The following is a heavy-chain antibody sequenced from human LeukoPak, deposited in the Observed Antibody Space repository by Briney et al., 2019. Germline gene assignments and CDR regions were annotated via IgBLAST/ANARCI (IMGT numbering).Heavy chain of an antibody. Sequence: GSLRLSCAASGFPFNSFWMHWARQAPGKGLVWVSDMNEYSTTIRYADSVKGRFTISRDNAKSILYLQMNNLRAEDTAMYFCARGGVNPVDHWGQGTLVTVSS. CDR2: MNEYSTTI. J-gene: IGHJ4*02. CDR3: ARGGVNPVDH. V-gene: IGHV3-74*01. CDR1: GFPFNSFW. D-gene: IGHD1-14*01.